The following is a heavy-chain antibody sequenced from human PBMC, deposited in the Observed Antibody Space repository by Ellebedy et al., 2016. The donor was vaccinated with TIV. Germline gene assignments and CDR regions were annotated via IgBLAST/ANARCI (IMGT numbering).Heavy chain of an antibody. D-gene: IGHD1-1*01. V-gene: IGHV4-4*07. Sequence: MPSETLSLTCTISGGSISNSYGSLIRQPAGKGLEWIGRIYSSGSTNYNPSLESRITMSVDRSKNQFFLNLTSVTAADTAVYFCARDKSRVPTGIWGQGTLVTVSS. CDR2: IYSSGST. CDR1: GGSISNSY. CDR3: ARDKSRVPTGI. J-gene: IGHJ4*02.